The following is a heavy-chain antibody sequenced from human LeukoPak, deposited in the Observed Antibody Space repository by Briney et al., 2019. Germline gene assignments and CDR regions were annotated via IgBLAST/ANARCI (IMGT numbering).Heavy chain of an antibody. CDR2: IYYSGST. J-gene: IGHJ4*02. V-gene: IGHV4-39*01. D-gene: IGHD3-3*01. CDR3: ARLSMGSYYDFWSGYYIERYYFDY. CDR1: GGSISSSSYY. Sequence: PSETLSLTCTVSGGSISSSSYYWGWIRQPPGKGLEWIGSIYYSGSTHYNPSLKSRVTISVDTSKNQFSLKLSSVTAADTAVYYCARLSMGSYYDFWSGYYIERYYFDYWGQGTLVTVSS.